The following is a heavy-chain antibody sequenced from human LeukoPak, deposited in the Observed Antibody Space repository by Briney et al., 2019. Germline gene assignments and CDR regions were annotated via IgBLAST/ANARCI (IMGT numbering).Heavy chain of an antibody. CDR1: GGSNSSYY. V-gene: IGHV4-59*01. CDR2: IHFSGST. Sequence: PSETLSLTCTVSGGSNSSYYWSWIRQPPGKGLEWIGYIHFSGSTNYNPSLMSRVTISVDTSKNQFSLKLSSVTAADTAVYYCAREGYSSSSLHVWGQGTTVTVSS. J-gene: IGHJ6*02. D-gene: IGHD6-6*01. CDR3: AREGYSSSSLHV.